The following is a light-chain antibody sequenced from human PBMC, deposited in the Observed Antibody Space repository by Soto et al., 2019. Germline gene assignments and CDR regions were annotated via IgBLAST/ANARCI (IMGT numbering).Light chain of an antibody. V-gene: IGLV2-23*02. Sequence: QSALTQPASVSGSPGQSITISCTGTNSDVGGYNYVSWYQQHPGKAPELMIYEVTKRPSGVSNRFSGSKSGNTASLTISGLQAEDEADYYCCSYAGSSTLVFGGGTKLTVL. CDR3: CSYAGSSTLV. J-gene: IGLJ2*01. CDR1: NSDVGGYNY. CDR2: EVT.